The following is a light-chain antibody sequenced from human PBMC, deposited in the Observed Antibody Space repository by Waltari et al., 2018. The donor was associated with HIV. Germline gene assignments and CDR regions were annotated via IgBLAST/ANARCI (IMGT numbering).Light chain of an antibody. CDR1: PSNIGTGY. CDR3: GTWDRTLSGGV. Sequence: QSVLTQPPSVSAAPGEQVTLSWSASPSNIGTGYVPWYQHLPGAAPKLLIYDNNKRPSGIPDRFSGSKSGTSATLDITGLQTGDEADYYCGTWDRTLSGGVFGGGTKLTVL. CDR2: DNN. J-gene: IGLJ3*02. V-gene: IGLV1-51*01.